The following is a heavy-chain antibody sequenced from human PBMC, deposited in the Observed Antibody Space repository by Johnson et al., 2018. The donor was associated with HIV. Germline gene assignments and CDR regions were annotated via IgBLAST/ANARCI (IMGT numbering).Heavy chain of an antibody. Sequence: QMQLVESGGGVVRPGGSLRLSCAASGFTFSDYYMSWIRQAPGKGLEWVSYITSSGSTIYYADSVKGRFTISRDNAKNSLYLQMNSLRAEDTAVYYCTKGEWDSRGYYTRVGAFDIWGQGTMVTVCS. CDR3: TKGEWDSRGYYTRVGAFDI. J-gene: IGHJ3*02. CDR2: ITSSGSTI. CDR1: GFTFSDYY. V-gene: IGHV3-11*04. D-gene: IGHD3-22*01.